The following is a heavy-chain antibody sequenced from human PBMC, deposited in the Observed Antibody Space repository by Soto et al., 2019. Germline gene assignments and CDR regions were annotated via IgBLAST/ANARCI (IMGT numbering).Heavy chain of an antibody. CDR1: GFSLSTSGVS. Sequence: QITLKESGPTLVKPTQTLTLTCAFSGFSLSTSGVSVGWIRQPPGKALEWLALIYSNDDKRYSPSLKSRLTITKDTSKNQVVLTITNMDPVDTATYYCAHRPNWGYNYGLVAFDFWGQGTMVTVSS. J-gene: IGHJ3*01. D-gene: IGHD5-18*01. V-gene: IGHV2-5*01. CDR2: IYSNDDK. CDR3: AHRPNWGYNYGLVAFDF.